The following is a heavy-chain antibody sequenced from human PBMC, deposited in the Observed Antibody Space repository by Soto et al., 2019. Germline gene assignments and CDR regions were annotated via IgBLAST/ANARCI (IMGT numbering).Heavy chain of an antibody. J-gene: IGHJ5*02. CDR2: INHSGRT. Sequence: QVQLQQWGAGLLKPSETLSLTCAVDGGSFNGYFWSWIRQSPGKGLEWIGEINHSGRTNYNPSLTSRVTTSVATDKNQFSLKLTSVTAADTAVYYCARGWDYGDYAWFDPWGQGTLVTLSS. CDR1: GGSFNGYF. CDR3: ARGWDYGDYAWFDP. D-gene: IGHD4-17*01. V-gene: IGHV4-34*01.